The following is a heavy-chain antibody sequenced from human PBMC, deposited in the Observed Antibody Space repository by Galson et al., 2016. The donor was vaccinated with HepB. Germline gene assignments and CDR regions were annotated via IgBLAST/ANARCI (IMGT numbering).Heavy chain of an antibody. CDR2: IYHSGTT. CDR3: ARLPLNFLTLDS. J-gene: IGHJ4*02. V-gene: IGHV4-30-4*01. D-gene: IGHD1-7*01. Sequence: TLSLTCTVSGGSISSDDDYWSWIRQPPGKGLEWIAYIYHSGTTYYNPSLKGRVTISIDTSKNQLSLQVNSVTAADTAVYYCARLPLNFLTLDSWGQGTLVTVSS. CDR1: GGSISSDDDY.